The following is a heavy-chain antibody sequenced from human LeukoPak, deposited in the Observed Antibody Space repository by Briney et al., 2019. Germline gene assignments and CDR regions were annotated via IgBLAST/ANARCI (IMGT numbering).Heavy chain of an antibody. CDR3: ARGVWFGELSPGPMDY. CDR1: GFTFSSYD. J-gene: IGHJ4*02. V-gene: IGHV3-13*01. D-gene: IGHD3-10*01. CDR2: IGTAGDT. Sequence: GGSLRLSCAASGFTFSSYDMHWVRQATGKGLERVSAIGTAGDTYYPGSVKGRFTISRENAKNSLYLQMNSLRAGDTAVYYCARGVWFGELSPGPMDYWGQGTLVTVSS.